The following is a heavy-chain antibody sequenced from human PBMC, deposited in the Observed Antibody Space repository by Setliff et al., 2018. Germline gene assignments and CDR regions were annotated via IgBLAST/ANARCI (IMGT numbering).Heavy chain of an antibody. CDR3: ARDPNGDYIGAFDP. Sequence: GGSLRLSCAASGFSFSKFAMSWVRQSPGKGLEWVSGISGSGTSTNFADSVKGRFTISRDNSGSILYLLMNSLRGEDTATYYCARDPNGDYIGAFDPWGQGIQVTVSS. D-gene: IGHD4-17*01. V-gene: IGHV3-23*01. J-gene: IGHJ5*02. CDR2: ISGSGTST. CDR1: GFSFSKFA.